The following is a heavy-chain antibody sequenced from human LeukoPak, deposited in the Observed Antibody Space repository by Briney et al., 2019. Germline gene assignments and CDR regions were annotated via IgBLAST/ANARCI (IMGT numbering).Heavy chain of an antibody. CDR2: IYYSGST. Sequence: PSETLSLTCTVSGGSISSYYWSWIRQPPGKGLEWIGYIYYSGSTNYNPSLKSRVTISVDTSKNQFSLKLSSVTAADTAVYYCASSLPYGSGSYPYFDYWGQGTLVTVSS. J-gene: IGHJ4*02. CDR3: ASSLPYGSGSYPYFDY. V-gene: IGHV4-59*01. CDR1: GGSISSYY. D-gene: IGHD3-10*01.